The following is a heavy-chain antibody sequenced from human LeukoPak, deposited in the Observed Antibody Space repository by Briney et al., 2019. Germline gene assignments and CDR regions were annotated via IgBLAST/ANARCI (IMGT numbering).Heavy chain of an antibody. CDR1: GYTFTIYG. CDR3: ARGGQYSGSGNPYYYGMDV. V-gene: IGHV1-18*04. CDR2: ICAYNGNT. D-gene: IGHD1-26*01. J-gene: IGHJ6*04. Sequence: ASVKVSCKASGYTFTIYGISWVRQAPGQGREWRGWICAYNGNTNYAQKLQGRDTMTTDTSTSTAYMELRSLRSDDTAVYYCARGGQYSGSGNPYYYGMDVWGKGTTVTVSS.